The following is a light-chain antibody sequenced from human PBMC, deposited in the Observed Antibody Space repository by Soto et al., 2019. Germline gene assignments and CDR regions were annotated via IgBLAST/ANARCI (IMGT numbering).Light chain of an antibody. CDR3: QQLKSYPLT. CDR1: QGINSF. J-gene: IGKJ4*01. Sequence: DIQLTQSPSFLSASVGDRVTITCRASQGINSFLAWYQQEPGKAPNLLIYGASTLQNGVPSRLSGSGSGTEFTLTISSLQPEDFATYYSQQLKSYPLTFGGGTKMDIK. V-gene: IGKV1-9*01. CDR2: GAS.